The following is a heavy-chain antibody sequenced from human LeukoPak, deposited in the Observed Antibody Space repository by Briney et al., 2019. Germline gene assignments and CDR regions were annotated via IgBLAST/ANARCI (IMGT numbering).Heavy chain of an antibody. V-gene: IGHV3-13*01. D-gene: IGHD5-18*01. CDR3: ARGKYSYGGSFDY. Sequence: GGSLRLSCAASGFTFSSYDMHWVRQATGKGLEWVSAIGTAGDTYYPGSVKGRFTIYRENAKNSLYLQMNSLRAGDTAVYYCARGKYSYGGSFDYWGQGTLVTVSS. CDR2: IGTAGDT. CDR1: GFTFSSYD. J-gene: IGHJ4*02.